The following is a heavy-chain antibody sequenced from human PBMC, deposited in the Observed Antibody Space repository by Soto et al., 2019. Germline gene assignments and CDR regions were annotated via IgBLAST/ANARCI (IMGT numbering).Heavy chain of an antibody. CDR1: GFTFSSYS. CDR3: ARVRNPGYCSSTSCYFIDY. CDR2: ISSSSSYI. V-gene: IGHV3-21*01. D-gene: IGHD2-2*01. J-gene: IGHJ4*02. Sequence: GGSLRLSCAASGFTFSSYSMNWVRQAPGKGLEWVSSISSSSSYIYYADSVKGRFTISRDNAKNSLYLQMNSLRAEDTAVYYCARVRNPGYCSSTSCYFIDYWGQGTLVTVSS.